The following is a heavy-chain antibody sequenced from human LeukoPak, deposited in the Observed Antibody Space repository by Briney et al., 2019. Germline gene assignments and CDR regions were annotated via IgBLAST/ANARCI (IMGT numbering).Heavy chain of an antibody. J-gene: IGHJ4*02. Sequence: PGGSLRLSCAASGFTFSNYGMHWVRQAPGKGLEWLAVISYDGGNKYYADSVKGRFTISRDNSKNTLYLQMNSLRAEDTAVYYCAKRQLGHIDYWGQGTLVIVSS. CDR3: AKRQLGHIDY. V-gene: IGHV3-30*18. CDR1: GFTFSNYG. CDR2: ISYDGGNK. D-gene: IGHD6-6*01.